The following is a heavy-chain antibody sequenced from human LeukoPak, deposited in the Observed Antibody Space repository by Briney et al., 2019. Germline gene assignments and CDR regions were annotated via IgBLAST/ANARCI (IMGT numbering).Heavy chain of an antibody. V-gene: IGHV3-30-3*01. CDR2: ISYDGSNK. Sequence: GGSLRLSCAASGFTFSSYAMHWVRQAPGKGLEWVAVISYDGSNKYYADSVKGRFTISRGNSKNTLYLQMNSLRAEDTAVYYCATPHHYYDSSGYYYGSRGAFDIWGQGTMVTVSS. CDR3: ATPHHYYDSSGYYYGSRGAFDI. D-gene: IGHD3-22*01. CDR1: GFTFSSYA. J-gene: IGHJ3*02.